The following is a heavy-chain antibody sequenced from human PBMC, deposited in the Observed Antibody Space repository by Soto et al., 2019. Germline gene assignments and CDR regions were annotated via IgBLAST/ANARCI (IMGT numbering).Heavy chain of an antibody. CDR3: ARGYYDDSSGYPDDAFDI. Sequence: GGSLRLSCAASGFTFSSYSMNWVRQAPGKGLEWVSSISSSSSYIYYADSVKGRFTISRDNAKNSLYLQMNSLRAEDTAVYYCARGYYDDSSGYPDDAFDIWGQGTMVTVSS. CDR1: GFTFSSYS. V-gene: IGHV3-21*01. CDR2: ISSSSSYI. D-gene: IGHD3-22*01. J-gene: IGHJ3*02.